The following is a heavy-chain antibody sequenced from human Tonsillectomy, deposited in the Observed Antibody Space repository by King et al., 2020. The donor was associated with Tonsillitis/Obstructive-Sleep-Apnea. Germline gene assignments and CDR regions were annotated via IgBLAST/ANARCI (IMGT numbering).Heavy chain of an antibody. V-gene: IGHV3-64*01. CDR3: ARSPDYGSWIGRFDY. Sequence: VQLVESGGGLVQPGGSLRLACVASEFDFSTYAMHWVRQAPGKGPEYVSGIGINGDRPYYANSVKGRFTISRDNSKNTLYLQMGSLRGVDMAVYYCARSPDYGSWIGRFDYWGHGTLVTVSS. CDR1: EFDFSTYA. CDR2: IGINGDRP. D-gene: IGHD3-10*01. J-gene: IGHJ4*01.